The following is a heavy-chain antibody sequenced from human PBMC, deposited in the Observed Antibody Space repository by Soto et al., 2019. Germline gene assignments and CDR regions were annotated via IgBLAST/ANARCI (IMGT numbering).Heavy chain of an antibody. CDR3: ARYRHCRGDSCDYYYIMDL. V-gene: IGHV1-69*04. CDR2: VNPILNIA. CDR1: RGLFSSYV. D-gene: IGHD2-15*01. J-gene: IGHJ6*02. Sequence: QVQLVQSGAEVKKPGSSVKVSCKAPRGLFSSYVFNWVRQAPGQGLEWMGGVNPILNIADHAQKFQGRVTITADASTGTVYMELSILRPDDTATYLCARYRHCRGDSCDYYYIMDLWGQGTTITVSS.